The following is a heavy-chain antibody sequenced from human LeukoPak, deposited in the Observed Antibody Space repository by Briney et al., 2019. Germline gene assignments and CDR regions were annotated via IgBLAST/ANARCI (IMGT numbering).Heavy chain of an antibody. D-gene: IGHD3-22*01. V-gene: IGHV4-4*07. J-gene: IGHJ3*02. CDR2: IYTSGST. CDR3: ARGEYYYDSSGYRNSGDAFDI. CDR1: GGSISSYY. Sequence: SETLSLTXTVSGGSISSYYWSWIRQPAGKGLEWIGRIYTSGSTNYNPSLKSRVTISVDTSKNQFSLKLSSVTAADTAVYYCARGEYYYDSSGYRNSGDAFDIWGQGTMVTVSS.